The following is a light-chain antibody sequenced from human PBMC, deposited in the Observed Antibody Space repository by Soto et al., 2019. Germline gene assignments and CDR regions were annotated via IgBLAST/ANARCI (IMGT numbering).Light chain of an antibody. Sequence: DIVMTQSPDSLAVSLGERATINCKSSQSVLYSSNNKNYLAGYQQKPGQPPKLLIYWASTRDSGVPDQFSGSGSGTEFTLTISSLQAEDVAVYYCQQYYTTPAWTVGQGTKVEIK. CDR2: WAS. V-gene: IGKV4-1*01. CDR3: QQYYTTPAWT. CDR1: QSVLYSSNNKNY. J-gene: IGKJ1*01.